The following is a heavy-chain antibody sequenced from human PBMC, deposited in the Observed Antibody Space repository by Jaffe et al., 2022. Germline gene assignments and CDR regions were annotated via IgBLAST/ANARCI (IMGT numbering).Heavy chain of an antibody. CDR3: ARGRSGYDRRFFDY. CDR1: GGSFSGYY. Sequence: QVQLQQWGAGLLKPSETLSLTCAVYGGSFSGYYWSWIRQPPGKGLEWIGEINHSGSTNYNPSLKSRVTISVDTSKNQFSLKLSSVTAADTAVYYCARGRSGYDRRFFDYWGQGTLVTVSS. V-gene: IGHV4-34*01. J-gene: IGHJ4*02. CDR2: INHSGST. D-gene: IGHD5-12*01.